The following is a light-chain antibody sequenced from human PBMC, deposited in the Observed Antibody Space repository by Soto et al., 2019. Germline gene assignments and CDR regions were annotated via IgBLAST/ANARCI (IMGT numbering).Light chain of an antibody. V-gene: IGKV4-1*01. Sequence: DIVMTQSPDSLAVSLGERATIGCKSSQSVLYSSNNKNYLAWYRQKPGQPPKLLIYWASTRESGVPDRISGSGSGTDFTLTIDSLQAEDVAVYYCQQYYSTPLTFGGGTNVEIK. CDR3: QQYYSTPLT. CDR1: QSVLYSSNNKNY. J-gene: IGKJ4*01. CDR2: WAS.